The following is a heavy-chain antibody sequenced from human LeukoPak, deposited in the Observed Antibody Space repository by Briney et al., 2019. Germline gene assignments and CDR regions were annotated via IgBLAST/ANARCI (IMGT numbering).Heavy chain of an antibody. V-gene: IGHV3-7*01. J-gene: IGHJ4*02. Sequence: GGSLRLSCAASDSTFSMYWMTWIRQAPGKGLEWVANIKDDGSKRYYVDSVKGRFTISRDNAKNSLYLQMNSLRVEDTAMYYCTIAEGYKWGQGTLVTVSS. CDR2: IKDDGSKR. CDR1: DSTFSMYW. CDR3: TIAEGYK. D-gene: IGHD5-24*01.